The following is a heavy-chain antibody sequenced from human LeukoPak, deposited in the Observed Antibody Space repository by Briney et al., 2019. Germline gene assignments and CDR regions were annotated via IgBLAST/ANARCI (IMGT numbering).Heavy chain of an antibody. CDR3: AGPKGSDGSGSYYSPIDY. D-gene: IGHD3-10*01. CDR2: INWNGGST. V-gene: IGHV3-20*04. Sequence: GGSLRLSCAASGFTFDDYGMSWVRQAPGKGLEWVSGINWNGGSTGYADSVKGRFTISRDNAKNSLYLQMNSLRAEDTALYYCAGPKGSDGSGSYYSPIDYWGQGTLVTVSS. CDR1: GFTFDDYG. J-gene: IGHJ4*02.